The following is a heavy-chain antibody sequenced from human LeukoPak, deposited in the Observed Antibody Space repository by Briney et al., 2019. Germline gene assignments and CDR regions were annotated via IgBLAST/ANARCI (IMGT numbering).Heavy chain of an antibody. V-gene: IGHV4-30-2*01. CDR2: THHSGST. Sequence: SETLSLTCAVSGGSISSGGYSWSWIRQPPGKGLEWIGYTHHSGSTYYNPSLKSRVTISVDRSKNQFSLKLSSVTAADTAVYYCARAYSRSSLPGEVGIWGQGTLVTVSS. CDR3: ARAYSRSSLPGEVGI. D-gene: IGHD2-21*01. CDR1: GGSISSGGYS. J-gene: IGHJ4*02.